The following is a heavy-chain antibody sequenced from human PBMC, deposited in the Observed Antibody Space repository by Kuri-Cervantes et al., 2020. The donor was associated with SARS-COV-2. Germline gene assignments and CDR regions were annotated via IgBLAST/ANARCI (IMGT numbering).Heavy chain of an antibody. D-gene: IGHD3-3*01. Sequence: GESLKISCAASGFTFSSYAMHWVRQAPGKGLGWVAVISYDGSNKYYADSVKGRFTISRDNSKNTLYLQMNSLRAEDTAVYYCARRYYDFWSGYSNAFDIWGQGTMVTVSS. CDR1: GFTFSSYA. CDR3: ARRYYDFWSGYSNAFDI. CDR2: ISYDGSNK. J-gene: IGHJ3*02. V-gene: IGHV3-30-3*01.